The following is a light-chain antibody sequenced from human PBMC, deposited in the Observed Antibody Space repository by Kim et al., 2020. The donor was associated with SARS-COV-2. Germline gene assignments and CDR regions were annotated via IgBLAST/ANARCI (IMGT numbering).Light chain of an antibody. J-gene: IGKJ2*01. CDR2: KIS. V-gene: IGKV2-30*02. Sequence: DVVLTQSPLSLPVTLGQPASISCRSSQSLVHSDGNTYLNWFQQRPGQSPRRLIYKISNRDSGVPDRFSGSGSGTDFTLKINRVEAEDVGLYYCMQGTHWHTFGQGTKLEI. CDR3: MQGTHWHT. CDR1: QSLVHSDGNTY.